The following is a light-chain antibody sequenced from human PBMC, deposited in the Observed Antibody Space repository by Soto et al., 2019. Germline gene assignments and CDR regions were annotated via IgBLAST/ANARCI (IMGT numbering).Light chain of an antibody. Sequence: EIVMTQSPATLSVSPGERATLSCRASQSVSSNLAWYQQTPGQAPRLLIYGASTRATGIPARFSGSGSGTEFTLTISSLQYGDLAVYYCQQYNSWPPLTFGGGTKVEIK. V-gene: IGKV3-15*01. CDR1: QSVSSN. CDR3: QQYNSWPPLT. CDR2: GAS. J-gene: IGKJ4*01.